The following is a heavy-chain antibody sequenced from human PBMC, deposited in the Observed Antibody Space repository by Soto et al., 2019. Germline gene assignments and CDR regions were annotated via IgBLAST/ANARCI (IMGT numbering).Heavy chain of an antibody. CDR3: AMDSTVVTPRRFDY. V-gene: IGHV3-30*04. Sequence: GGSLRLSCAASGFTFSSYAMHWVRQAPGKGLEWVAVISYDGSNKYYADSVKGRFTISRDNSKNTLYLQMNSLRAEDTAVYYCAMDSTVVTPRRFDYWGQGTLVTVSS. J-gene: IGHJ4*02. D-gene: IGHD4-17*01. CDR2: ISYDGSNK. CDR1: GFTFSSYA.